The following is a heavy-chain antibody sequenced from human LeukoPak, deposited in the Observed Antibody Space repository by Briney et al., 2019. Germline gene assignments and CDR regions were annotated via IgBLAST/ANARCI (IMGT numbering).Heavy chain of an antibody. CDR2: MNPNSGNT. CDR1: GYTFTAYY. D-gene: IGHD4-17*01. Sequence: ASVKVSCKATGYTFTAYYMHWVRQATGQGLEWMGWMNPNSGNTGYAQKFQGRVTITRNTSISTAYMELSSLRSEDTAVYYCARGGRISVTTGNYYYYYMDVWGKGTTVTVSS. J-gene: IGHJ6*03. V-gene: IGHV1-8*03. CDR3: ARGGRISVTTGNYYYYYMDV.